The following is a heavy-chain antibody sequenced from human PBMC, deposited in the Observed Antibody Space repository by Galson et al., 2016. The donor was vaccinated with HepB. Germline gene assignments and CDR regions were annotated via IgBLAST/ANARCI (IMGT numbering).Heavy chain of an antibody. Sequence: SLRLSCAASGFTFSSYVMHWVRQAPGEGLVWVSRISHDGTVTTYADSAKGRFTVSRDNSKNTLSLQVNSLRAEDTAVYYCARDLSSAGRLADYWGQGTLVTVSS. CDR2: ISHDGTVT. D-gene: IGHD6-19*01. CDR3: ARDLSSAGRLADY. J-gene: IGHJ4*02. CDR1: GFTFSSYV. V-gene: IGHV3-74*03.